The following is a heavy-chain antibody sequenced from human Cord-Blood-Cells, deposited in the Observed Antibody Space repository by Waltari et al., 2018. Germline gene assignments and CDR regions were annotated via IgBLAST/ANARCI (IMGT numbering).Heavy chain of an antibody. V-gene: IGHV4-39*01. CDR2: FYYSGST. CDR3: ARPYSSSWYYFDY. D-gene: IGHD6-13*01. CDR1: GGSIRSSSYY. Sequence: QLQLQESGPGLVKPSETLSLTCTVSGGSIRSSSYYWGWIRQPPGKGLEWIGSFYYSGSTYYNPSLKSRVTISVDTSKNQFSLKLSSVTAADTAVYYCARPYSSSWYYFDYWGQGTLVTVSS. J-gene: IGHJ4*02.